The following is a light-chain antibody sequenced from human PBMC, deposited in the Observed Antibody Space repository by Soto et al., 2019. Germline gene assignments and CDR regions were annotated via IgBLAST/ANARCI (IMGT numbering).Light chain of an antibody. Sequence: EIVMTQSPATLSVSPGERATLSCRASQSVSSNLAWYQQKPGQAPRLIIYGASTRATGISARFSSSGSGTEFTLTSSGRQSEDFAVYCWQQYNSWRTFGQGTKVEIK. CDR2: GAS. CDR1: QSVSSN. CDR3: QQYNSWRT. J-gene: IGKJ1*01. V-gene: IGKV3-15*01.